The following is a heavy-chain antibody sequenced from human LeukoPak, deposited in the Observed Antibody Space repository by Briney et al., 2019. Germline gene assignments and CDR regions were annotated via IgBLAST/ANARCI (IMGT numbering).Heavy chain of an antibody. Sequence: SETLSLTCAVYGGSFSGYYWSWIRQPPGKGLEWIGEINHSGSTNYNPSLKSRVTISVDTSKNQFSLKLSSVTAADTAVYYCARDRITMVRGANTYYYYYYGMDVWGQGTTVTVSS. CDR1: GGSFSGYY. V-gene: IGHV4-34*01. J-gene: IGHJ6*02. D-gene: IGHD3-10*01. CDR3: ARDRITMVRGANTYYYYYYGMDV. CDR2: INHSGST.